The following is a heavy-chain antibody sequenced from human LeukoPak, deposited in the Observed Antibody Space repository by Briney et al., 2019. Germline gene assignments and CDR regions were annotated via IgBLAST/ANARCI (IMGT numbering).Heavy chain of an antibody. J-gene: IGHJ4*02. D-gene: IGHD4-11*01. V-gene: IGHV4-59*01. Sequence: SETLSLTCTVSGGSISSYYWSWIRQPPGKGLEWIGYIYYSGSTNYNPSLKSRVTISVDTSKNQFSLKLSSVTAADTAVYYCARDRVRGNSNPFFDYWGQGTLVTVSS. CDR3: ARDRVRGNSNPFFDY. CDR2: IYYSGST. CDR1: GGSISSYY.